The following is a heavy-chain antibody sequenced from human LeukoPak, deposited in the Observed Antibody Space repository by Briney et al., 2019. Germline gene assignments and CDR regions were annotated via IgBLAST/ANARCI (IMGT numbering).Heavy chain of an antibody. J-gene: IGHJ5*02. CDR2: INPNSGGT. Sequence: GASVKVSCKASGYTFTGYYMHWVRQAPGQGLEWMGWINPNSGGTNYAQKFQGRVTMTRDTSISTAYMELSGLRSDDTAVYYCAREGALELLPRDWFDPWGQGTLVTVSS. CDR1: GYTFTGYY. V-gene: IGHV1-2*02. D-gene: IGHD1-26*01. CDR3: AREGALELLPRDWFDP.